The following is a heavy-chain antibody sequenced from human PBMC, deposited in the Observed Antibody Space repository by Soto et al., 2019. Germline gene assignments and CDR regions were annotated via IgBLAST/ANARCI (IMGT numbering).Heavy chain of an antibody. CDR2: MAHDGSDQ. CDR1: GFTFSGYG. V-gene: IGHV3-30*03. Sequence: QVQLVESGGRVVQPGGSLRLSCAASGFTFSGYGRQWVRQSPGEGLEWVATMAHDGSDQYYGDSVKGRFTISRDNSKNTLYLQMDSLRPADTAVYYCARSRGGSSYYPPDYWGQGTLVTVSS. CDR3: ARSRGGSSYYPPDY. J-gene: IGHJ4*02. D-gene: IGHD6-13*01.